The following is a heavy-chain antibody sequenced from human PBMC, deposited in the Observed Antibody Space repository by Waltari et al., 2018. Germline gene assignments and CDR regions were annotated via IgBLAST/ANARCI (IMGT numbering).Heavy chain of an antibody. D-gene: IGHD2-2*01. J-gene: IGHJ5*02. Sequence: EVQLVQSGAEVKKPGATVKISCKVSGYTFTDYYMHWVQQAPGKGLAWMGLGDPEDGETIYAEKFQGRVTITADTSTDTAYMELSSLRSEDTAVDYCATGMGCSSTSCRINWFDPWGQGTLVTVSS. CDR1: GYTFTDYY. V-gene: IGHV1-69-2*01. CDR2: GDPEDGET. CDR3: ATGMGCSSTSCRINWFDP.